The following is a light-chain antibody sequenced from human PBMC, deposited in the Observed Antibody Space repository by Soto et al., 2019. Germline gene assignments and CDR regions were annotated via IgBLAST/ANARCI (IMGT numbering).Light chain of an antibody. CDR1: SSDICGYNF. CDR3: TAYRTVSTYV. J-gene: IGLJ1*01. CDR2: DVG. V-gene: IGLV2-14*01. Sequence: QSALTQPASVSGSPGQSITIACTGTSSDICGYNFVSWYQQHPGKAPKLLIYDVGNRPSGVSNRFSGSKSGNTASLTISGLQAEDEAHYYCTAYRTVSTYVFGTGTKLTVL.